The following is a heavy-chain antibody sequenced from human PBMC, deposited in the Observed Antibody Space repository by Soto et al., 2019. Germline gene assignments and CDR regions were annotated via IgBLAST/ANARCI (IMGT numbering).Heavy chain of an antibody. V-gene: IGHV4-30-2*01. D-gene: IGHD6-13*01. CDR2: IYHSGST. Sequence: SETLSRTCAVSGGAISSDTYSWSWIRQPPGKCLEWIGYIYHSGSTYYNPSLKSRVTISVDRSKNQFSLTLRSVTAADTAVYFCARSIGAAYHFPYWGQGTLVSVSS. CDR3: ARSIGAAYHFPY. CDR1: GGAISSDTYS. J-gene: IGHJ4*02.